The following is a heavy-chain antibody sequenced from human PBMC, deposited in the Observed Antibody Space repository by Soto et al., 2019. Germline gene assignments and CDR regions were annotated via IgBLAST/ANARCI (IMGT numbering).Heavy chain of an antibody. CDR3: ARLTTSDWFDP. CDR2: IYYSGST. J-gene: IGHJ5*02. D-gene: IGHD4-17*01. V-gene: IGHV4-31*03. Sequence: SETLSLTCTVSGGSISSGGYYWSWIRQHPGKGLEWIGYIYYSGSTNYIPSLKSRVTISVDRSKNQFSLKLSSVTAADTAVYYCARLTTSDWFDPWGQGTLVTVSS. CDR1: GGSISSGGYY.